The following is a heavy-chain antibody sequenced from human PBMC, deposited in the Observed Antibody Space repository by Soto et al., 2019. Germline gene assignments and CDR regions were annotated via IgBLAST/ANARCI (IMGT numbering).Heavy chain of an antibody. CDR3: ARKGHYYGSGSYYKGYFDY. CDR1: GFTFSSYG. Sequence: GGSLRLSCAASGFTFSSYGMHWVRQAPGKGLEWVALIWYDGSNKYYADSVKGRFTISRDNSRNTLYLQMNSLRAEDTAVYYCARKGHYYGSGSYYKGYFDYWGQGTLVTVSS. D-gene: IGHD3-10*01. CDR2: IWYDGSNK. V-gene: IGHV3-33*01. J-gene: IGHJ4*02.